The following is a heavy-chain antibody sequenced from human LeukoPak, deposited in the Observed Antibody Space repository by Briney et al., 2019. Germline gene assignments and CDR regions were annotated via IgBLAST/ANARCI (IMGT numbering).Heavy chain of an antibody. J-gene: IGHJ3*02. CDR3: ARGGEYCSSTSCPDDAFDI. CDR2: IYYTGST. CDR1: DASISSGGYF. D-gene: IGHD2-2*01. V-gene: IGHV4-31*03. Sequence: SQTLSLTCTVSDASISSGGYFWSWNRQHPGKGLEWIGYIYYTGSTYYNPSLKSRATITVDTSNDQLSLKLSSVTAADTAVYYCARGGEYCSSTSCPDDAFDIWGQGTMVTVSS.